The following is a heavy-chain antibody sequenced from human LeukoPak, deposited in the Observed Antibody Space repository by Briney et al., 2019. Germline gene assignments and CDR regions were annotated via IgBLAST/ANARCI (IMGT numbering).Heavy chain of an antibody. D-gene: IGHD1-1*01. V-gene: IGHV3-53*01. CDR1: GFSVRSNY. Sequence: PGGALRLSCAASGFSVRSNYISWAHQAPGKGLEWVSMIYSDGSIFHADSVKGRFTMSRDNSRNTLDLQKNSLRVEDTAVYFCARDRRRLRGMNGDGDAFDIWGQGTMVTVSS. CDR2: IYSDGSI. J-gene: IGHJ3*02. CDR3: ARDRRRLRGMNGDGDAFDI.